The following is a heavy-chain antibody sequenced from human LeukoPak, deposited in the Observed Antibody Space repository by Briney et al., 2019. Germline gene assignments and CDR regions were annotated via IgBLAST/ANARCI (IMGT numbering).Heavy chain of an antibody. CDR2: INPNSGGT. J-gene: IGHJ3*02. V-gene: IGHV1-2*02. CDR1: GYTFTGYY. CDR3: ASATTYCGADCYPLDAFDI. Sequence: ASVKVSCKASGYTFTGYYMHWVRQAPGQGLEWMGWINPNSGGTNYAQKFLGGITMTRDTSISTAYMELSRLRSDDTAVYYCASATTYCGADCYPLDAFDIWGQGTMVTVSS. D-gene: IGHD2-21*02.